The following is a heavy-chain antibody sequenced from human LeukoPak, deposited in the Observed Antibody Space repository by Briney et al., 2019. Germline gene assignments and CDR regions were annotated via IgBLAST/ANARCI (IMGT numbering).Heavy chain of an antibody. V-gene: IGHV3-74*01. CDR2: LNGDGTIT. J-gene: IGHJ3*01. CDR3: AVLVSSRYTRDSFDL. CDR1: GFSINTYW. D-gene: IGHD6-13*01. Sequence: GGSLRLSCAASGFSINTYWMHWVRQVPGKGLVWVLRLNGDGTITTYADSVKGRFTISRDNAKNTLYLQMNSLRAEDTAVFYCAVLVSSRYTRDSFDLWGQGTMVTVAS.